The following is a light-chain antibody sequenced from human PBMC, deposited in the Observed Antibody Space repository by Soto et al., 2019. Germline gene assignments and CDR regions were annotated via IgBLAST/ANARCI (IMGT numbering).Light chain of an antibody. CDR3: QQYNKWPPSFT. CDR2: GAS. J-gene: IGKJ3*01. CDR1: QTVSNK. V-gene: IGKV3-15*01. Sequence: EIVMTQSPATLSVSPGERATLSCRASQTVSNKLAWYQQKPGQAPRLLIYGASTRATGIPARFSGSGSGTEFSLTLSSLQSEDFAVYYCQQYNKWPPSFTFGPGTKVEI.